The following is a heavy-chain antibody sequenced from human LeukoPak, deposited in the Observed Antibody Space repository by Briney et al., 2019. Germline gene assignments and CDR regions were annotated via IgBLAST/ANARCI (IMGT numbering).Heavy chain of an antibody. V-gene: IGHV3-72*01. D-gene: IGHD4/OR15-4a*01. Sequence: GGSLRLSCAASGFTFSDHYMDWVRQAPGKGLEWVGRTRNKAKSYTTEYAASVKGRFTIWRDDSKNSLYLQMNSLKTEDTAIYYCVRAAGASLGGNYYYGLDVWGQGTSVTVSS. CDR2: TRNKAKSYTT. CDR3: VRAAGASLGGNYYYGLDV. J-gene: IGHJ6*02. CDR1: GFTFSDHY.